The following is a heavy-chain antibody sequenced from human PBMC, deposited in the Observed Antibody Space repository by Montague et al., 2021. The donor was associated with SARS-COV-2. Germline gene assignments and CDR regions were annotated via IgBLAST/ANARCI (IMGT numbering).Heavy chain of an antibody. D-gene: IGHD3-10*01. J-gene: IGHJ3*02. Sequence: SLRLSCAASGFTFSSYAMHWVRQAPGKGLEYVSGIINNGGTTYYANSVKGRFTISRDNSENTLYLQMGSPRGEDMAVYYCARAPMVRGVSPPQIALDIWGRGTMVTVSS. CDR2: IINNGGTT. CDR3: ARAPMVRGVSPPQIALDI. CDR1: GFTFSSYA. V-gene: IGHV3-64*01.